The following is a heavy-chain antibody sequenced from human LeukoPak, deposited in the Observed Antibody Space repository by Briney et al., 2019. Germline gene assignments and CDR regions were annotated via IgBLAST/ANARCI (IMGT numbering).Heavy chain of an antibody. CDR2: INPNRGGT. V-gene: IGHV1-2*06. Sequence: ASVKVSCKASGYTFTGYYMHWVRQAPGQGLEWMGRINPNRGGTNYAQKFQGRVTMTRDTSISTAYMELSGLRSDDTAVYYCARQWLPNGYFDYWGQGTLVTVSS. CDR3: ARQWLPNGYFDY. J-gene: IGHJ4*02. CDR1: GYTFTGYY. D-gene: IGHD6-19*01.